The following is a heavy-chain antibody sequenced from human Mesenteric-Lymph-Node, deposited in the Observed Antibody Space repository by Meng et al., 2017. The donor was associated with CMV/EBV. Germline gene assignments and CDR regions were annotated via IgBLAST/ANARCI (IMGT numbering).Heavy chain of an antibody. CDR1: GFTFSIYA. V-gene: IGHV3-23*01. J-gene: IGHJ4*02. CDR2: VSGRGDNT. D-gene: IGHD3-16*02. CDR3: AKGSYHDGASPGGG. Sequence: GESLKISCAASGFTFSIYAMTWVRQTPGKGLAWVSAVSGRGDNTYYADSVKGRFTISRDNSKNTLYLQMNSLRAGDTALYDCAKGSYHDGASPGGGGGQGTLVTVSS.